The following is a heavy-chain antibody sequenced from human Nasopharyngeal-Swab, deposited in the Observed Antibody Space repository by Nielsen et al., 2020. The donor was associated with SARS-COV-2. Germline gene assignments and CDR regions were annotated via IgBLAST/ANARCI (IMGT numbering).Heavy chain of an antibody. D-gene: IGHD3-16*01. V-gene: IGHV3-33*08. Sequence: GESLKISCVASGVIFSKYCMHWVRQAPGKGLEWVAVIWYDGSNKYYADSVKGRFTISRDNSKNTLYLQMNSLRAEDTAVYYCAREGTYGGAFDIWGQGTMVTVSS. CDR3: AREGTYGGAFDI. CDR1: GVIFSKYC. J-gene: IGHJ3*02. CDR2: IWYDGSNK.